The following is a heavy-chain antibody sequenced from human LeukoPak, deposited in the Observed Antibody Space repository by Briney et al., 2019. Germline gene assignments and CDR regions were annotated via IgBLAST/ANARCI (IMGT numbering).Heavy chain of an antibody. CDR2: ISYEGSNK. CDR3: AKDKTNYYDTSSYSNYFDY. CDR1: GFTFRSYA. V-gene: IGHV3-30-3*01. Sequence: GGSLRLSCAAWGFTFRSYAMQWVRQAPGKGVEGVAVISYEGSNKYYADSVKGRFTISRDNAKNSLYLQMNSLRPEDTALYYCAKDKTNYYDTSSYSNYFDYWGQGILVTVSS. J-gene: IGHJ4*02. D-gene: IGHD3-22*01.